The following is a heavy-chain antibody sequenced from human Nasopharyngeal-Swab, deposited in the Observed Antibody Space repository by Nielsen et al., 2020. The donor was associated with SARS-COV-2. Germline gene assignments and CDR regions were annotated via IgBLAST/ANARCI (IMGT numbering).Heavy chain of an antibody. J-gene: IGHJ4*02. CDR2: IYYSGST. CDR1: GGSISSYY. CDR3: ASLAVAGPWYFDY. D-gene: IGHD6-19*01. Sequence: SETLPLTCTVSGGSISSYYWSWIRQPPGKGLEWIGYIYYSGSTNYNPSLKSRVTISVDTSKNQFSLKLSSVTAADTAVYYCASLAVAGPWYFDYWGQGTLVTVSS. V-gene: IGHV4-59*01.